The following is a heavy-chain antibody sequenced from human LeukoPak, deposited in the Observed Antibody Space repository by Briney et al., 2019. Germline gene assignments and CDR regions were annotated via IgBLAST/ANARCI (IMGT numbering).Heavy chain of an antibody. Sequence: GGSLRLSCAASGFTVSSNYMSWVRQAPGKGLEWVSVIYSGGSTYYADSVKGRFTISRDNSKNTLYLQMNSLRAEDTAVYYYARGSSSWPLGYWGQGTLVTVSS. V-gene: IGHV3-53*01. CDR2: IYSGGST. D-gene: IGHD6-13*01. J-gene: IGHJ4*02. CDR1: GFTVSSNY. CDR3: ARGSSSWPLGY.